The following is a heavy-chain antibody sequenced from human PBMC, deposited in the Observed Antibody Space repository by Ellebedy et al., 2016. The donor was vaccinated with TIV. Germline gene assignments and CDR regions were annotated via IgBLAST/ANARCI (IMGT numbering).Heavy chain of an antibody. CDR3: ARDLVGSHYNH. J-gene: IGHJ4*02. Sequence: GGSLRLXXVVSGFSFTTSLMHWVRQAPGKGLEWVAGISYDGSFTYYADSVRGRFAISRDNSKNTLYLQINSLRTNDTAVYFCARDLVGSHYNHWGQGTLVIVSS. V-gene: IGHV3-30*09. D-gene: IGHD1-26*01. CDR2: ISYDGSFT. CDR1: GFSFTTSL.